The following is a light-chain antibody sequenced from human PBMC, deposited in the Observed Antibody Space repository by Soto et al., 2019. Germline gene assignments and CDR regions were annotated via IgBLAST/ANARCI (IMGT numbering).Light chain of an antibody. Sequence: DIVMTQSPDSLAVSLGERATINCKSSQSVLYSSNNKNYLAWYQQKPGQPPTLLIYWASTRESGVPDRFSGSGSGTDFTLTISSLQAEDVAVYYCQQYYSTPLTCGGGTKVEIK. CDR3: QQYYSTPLT. CDR2: WAS. J-gene: IGKJ4*01. CDR1: QSVLYSSNNKNY. V-gene: IGKV4-1*01.